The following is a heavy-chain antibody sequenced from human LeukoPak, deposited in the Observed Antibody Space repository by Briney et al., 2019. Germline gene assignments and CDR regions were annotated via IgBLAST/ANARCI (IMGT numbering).Heavy chain of an antibody. CDR2: INSGGTII. J-gene: IGHJ4*02. CDR3: ARDWFAD. V-gene: IGHV3-48*03. Sequence: GGSLRLSCAASGLTFSSNEMNWVRQAPGEGLEWVSYINSGGTIIYYADSVKGRFTISRDNAKNSLYLQMNSLRAEDTAIYYCARDWFADWGQGTLVIVSS. CDR1: GLTFSSNE.